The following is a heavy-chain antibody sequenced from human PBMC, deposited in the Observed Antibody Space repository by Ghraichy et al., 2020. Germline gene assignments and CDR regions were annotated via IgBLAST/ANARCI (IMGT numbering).Heavy chain of an antibody. Sequence: SVKVSCKASGGTFSSYTINWVRQAPGQGLEWMGRIIPILGIAIYAQTFQARVAITADTSTSTAYMELSSLRSDDTAIYYCARGHDYDGSAILPGGLRLEEFADFDFWGQGTLVTVSS. CDR1: GGTFSSYT. D-gene: IGHD3-16*01. CDR2: IIPILGIA. V-gene: IGHV1-69*02. J-gene: IGHJ4*02. CDR3: ARGHDYDGSAILPGGLRLEEFADFDF.